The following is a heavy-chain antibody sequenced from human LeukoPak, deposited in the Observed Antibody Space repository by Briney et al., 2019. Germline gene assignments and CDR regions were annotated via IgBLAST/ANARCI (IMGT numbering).Heavy chain of an antibody. D-gene: IGHD2-21*02. V-gene: IGHV3-7*03. CDR3: AKLVVVTATYWYFDL. J-gene: IGHJ2*01. Sequence: GGSLRLSCAASGFTCSSYWMSWVRQAPGRGLQWVANIKQDGSEKYYADSVEGRFTISRDNAKNTLYLQMNSLRAEDTAVYHCAKLVVVTATYWYFDLWGRGTLVGVSS. CDR2: IKQDGSEK. CDR1: GFTCSSYW.